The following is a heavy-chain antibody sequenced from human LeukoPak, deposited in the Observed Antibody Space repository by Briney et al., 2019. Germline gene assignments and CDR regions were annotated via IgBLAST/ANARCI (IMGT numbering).Heavy chain of an antibody. CDR2: ISGSGGST. CDR1: GFTFSSYA. J-gene: IGHJ6*04. CDR3: ARERLALYYYYGMDV. Sequence: PGASLRLSCAASGFTFSSYAMSWVRQAPGKGLEWVSAISGSGGSTYYADSVKGRFTISRDNSKNTLYLQMNSLRAEDTAVYYCARERLALYYYYGMDVWGKGTTVTVSS. D-gene: IGHD6-19*01. V-gene: IGHV3-23*01.